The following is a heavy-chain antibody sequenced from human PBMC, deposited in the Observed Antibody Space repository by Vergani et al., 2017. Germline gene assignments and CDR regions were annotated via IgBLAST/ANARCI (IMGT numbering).Heavy chain of an antibody. CDR2: IYSGGST. V-gene: IGHV3-53*01. J-gene: IGHJ4*02. Sequence: EVQLVESGGGFIQPGGSLRLSCAASGFTVSTNYMSWVRQAPGKGLEWVSVIYSGGSTYYADSVKGRFTISRDNSKNTVYLQMNSLRAEDTAVYYCARDQNYGSGSWDYWGQGTLVTVSS. D-gene: IGHD3-10*01. CDR1: GFTVSTNY. CDR3: ARDQNYGSGSWDY.